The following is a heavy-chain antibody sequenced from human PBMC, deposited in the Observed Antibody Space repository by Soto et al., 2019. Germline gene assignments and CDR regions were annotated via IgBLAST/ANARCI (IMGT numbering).Heavy chain of an antibody. CDR3: ASYSSSWYYFDY. D-gene: IGHD6-13*01. CDR1: GGSISSSNW. Sequence: QVQLQESGPGLVKPSGTLSLTCAVSGGSISSSNWWSWVRQPPGKGLEWIGEIYHSGSTNYNPSLKIRVTISVDKSKNQFSLKLSSVTAADTAVYYCASYSSSWYYFDYWGQGTLVTVSS. V-gene: IGHV4-4*02. CDR2: IYHSGST. J-gene: IGHJ4*02.